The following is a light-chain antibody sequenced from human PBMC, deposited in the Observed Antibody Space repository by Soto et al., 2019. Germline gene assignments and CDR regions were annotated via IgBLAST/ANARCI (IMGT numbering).Light chain of an antibody. J-gene: IGLJ1*01. CDR2: SDN. CDR3: QSYDNNSDYV. Sequence: QSVLTQPPSVSGAPGQRVTISCTGSSSNIGAGYVVHWYQQLPGAAPKLLIFSDNNRPSGVPDRFSGSKSGTSASLAITGLRAEDEADYYLQSYDNNSDYVFGTGTKVTVL. V-gene: IGLV1-40*01. CDR1: SSNIGAGYV.